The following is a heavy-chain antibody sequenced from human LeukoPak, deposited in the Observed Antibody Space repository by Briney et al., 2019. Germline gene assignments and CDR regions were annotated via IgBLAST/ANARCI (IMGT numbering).Heavy chain of an antibody. D-gene: IGHD3-10*01. CDR3: ARVDLWFGESEDAFDI. J-gene: IGHJ3*02. Sequence: GGSLRLSCAASGFTFNYYGMHWVRQAPGKGLEWVAFIRFDGISEYYADSVKGRFTISRDNSKNTLYLQMNSLRAEDTAVYYCARVDLWFGESEDAFDIWGQGTMVTVSS. CDR2: IRFDGISE. V-gene: IGHV3-30*02. CDR1: GFTFNYYG.